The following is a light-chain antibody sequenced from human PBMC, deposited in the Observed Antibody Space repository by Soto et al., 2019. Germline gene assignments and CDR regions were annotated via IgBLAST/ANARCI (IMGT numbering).Light chain of an antibody. Sequence: EVVLTQSPDTLSLPPGERATLSCRASQSVSSSYLAWYQHKPGQAPWLLISGTSSRATGIPDRFSGSGSGTDFTLTISSLEPEDFAVYYCQQYDSSPTFGQGTRLEIK. V-gene: IGKV3-20*01. CDR2: GTS. J-gene: IGKJ5*01. CDR1: QSVSSSY. CDR3: QQYDSSPT.